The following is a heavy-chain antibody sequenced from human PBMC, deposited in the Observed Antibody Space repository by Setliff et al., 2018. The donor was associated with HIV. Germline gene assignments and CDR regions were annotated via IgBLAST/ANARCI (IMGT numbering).Heavy chain of an antibody. Sequence: SETLSLTCTVSGGSISSHYWSWTRQPPGKGLEWIGYIYYSGSTNYNPSLKSRVTISVDTSKNQFSLKLSSVTAADTAVYYCARVHRRQLAHYYYYYMDVWGKGTTVTVSS. CDR2: IYYSGST. CDR1: GGSISSHY. D-gene: IGHD6-6*01. V-gene: IGHV4-59*11. CDR3: ARVHRRQLAHYYYYYMDV. J-gene: IGHJ6*03.